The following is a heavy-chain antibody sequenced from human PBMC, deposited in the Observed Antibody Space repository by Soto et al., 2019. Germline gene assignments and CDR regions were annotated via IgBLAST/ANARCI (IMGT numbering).Heavy chain of an antibody. V-gene: IGHV4-30-4*01. Sequence: PSETLSLTCTVSGGSISSGDYYWSWIRQPPGKGLEWIGYIYYSGSTYYNPSLKSRVTISVDTSKNQFSLKLSSVTAADTAVYYCAXATSGSYYTHYYYGMDVWGQGTTVTVSS. CDR2: IYYSGST. D-gene: IGHD3-10*01. J-gene: IGHJ6*02. CDR1: GGSISSGDYY. CDR3: AXATSGSYYTHYYYGMDV.